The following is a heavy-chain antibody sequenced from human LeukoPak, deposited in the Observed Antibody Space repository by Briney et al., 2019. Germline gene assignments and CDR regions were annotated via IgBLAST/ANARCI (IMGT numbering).Heavy chain of an antibody. CDR1: GFTFSSYS. D-gene: IGHD5-12*01. CDR3: ARVGGGYEGLDY. Sequence: GGSLRLSCAASGFTFSSYSMNRVRQAPGKGLEWVSSITSSGYYIYYADSVKGRFTISRDNAKNSLYLQMNSLRAEDTAVYYCARVGGGYEGLDYWGQGTLVTVSS. CDR2: ITSSGYYI. J-gene: IGHJ4*02. V-gene: IGHV3-21*01.